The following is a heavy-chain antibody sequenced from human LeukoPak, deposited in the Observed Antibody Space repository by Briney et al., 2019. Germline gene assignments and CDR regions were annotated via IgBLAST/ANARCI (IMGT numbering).Heavy chain of an antibody. V-gene: IGHV1-69*05. CDR1: GGTFSSYA. CDR3: AYQGGLFWSGYAY. J-gene: IGHJ4*02. CDR2: IIPIFGTA. Sequence: APVKVSCKASGGTFSSYAISWVRQAPGEGLEWMGGIIPIFGTANYAQKFQGRVTITTDESTSTAYMELSSLRSEDTAVYYCAYQGGLFWSGYAYWGQGTLVTVSS. D-gene: IGHD3-3*01.